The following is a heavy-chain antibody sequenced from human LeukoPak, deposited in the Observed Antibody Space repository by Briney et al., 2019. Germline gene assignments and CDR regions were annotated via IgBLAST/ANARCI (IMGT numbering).Heavy chain of an antibody. CDR1: GGSISSYY. J-gene: IGHJ3*02. CDR2: IYTSGST. D-gene: IGHD2-2*02. Sequence: SETLSLTCTVSGGSISSYYWSWIRQPAGKGLEWIGRIYTSGSTNYNPSLKSRVTISVDTSKNQFSLKLSSVTAADTAVYYCARAPRVPAAIMLIGAFDIWGQGTMVTVSS. V-gene: IGHV4-4*07. CDR3: ARAPRVPAAIMLIGAFDI.